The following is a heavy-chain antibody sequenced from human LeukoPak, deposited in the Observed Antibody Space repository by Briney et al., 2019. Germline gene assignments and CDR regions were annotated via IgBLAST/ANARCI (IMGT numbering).Heavy chain of an antibody. CDR1: GGSFSGYY. CDR2: INHSGST. J-gene: IGHJ4*02. Sequence: SETLSLTCAVYGGSFSGYYWSWIRQPPGKGLEWIGEINHSGSTNYNPSLQSRVTISVDTSKNQFSLKLSSVTAADTAVYYCARQTAMVRGVIGYWGQGTLVTVSS. D-gene: IGHD3-10*01. CDR3: ARQTAMVRGVIGY. V-gene: IGHV4-34*01.